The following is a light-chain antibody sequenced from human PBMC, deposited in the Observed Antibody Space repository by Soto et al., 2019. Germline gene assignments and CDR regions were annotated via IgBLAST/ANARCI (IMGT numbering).Light chain of an antibody. V-gene: IGLV2-18*01. J-gene: IGLJ1*01. CDR2: EVS. CDR1: STDFVSYNR. Sequence: QSVLTQPPSVSGSPGQSVTISCTGTSTDFVSYNRVSWYQQPPGTAPKLMIYEVSKRPSGVPDRFSGSKSGNTASLTISGLQAADEADYYCSLHRSENAYVFGTGTKLTVL. CDR3: SLHRSENAYV.